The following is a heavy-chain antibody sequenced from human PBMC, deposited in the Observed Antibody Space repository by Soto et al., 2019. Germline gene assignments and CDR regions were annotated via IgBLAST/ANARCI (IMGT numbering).Heavy chain of an antibody. CDR1: GFTFSSYG. CDR3: AKGKRDMATNYYFDC. V-gene: IGHV3-30*18. J-gene: IGHJ4*02. Sequence: QVQLVESGGGVVQPGRSLRLSCAASGFTFSSYGMHWVRQAPGKGLEWVAVISYDGSNKYYADSVKGRFTISRDNSKNTLYLQMNSLRAEDTAVYYCAKGKRDMATNYYFDCWGQGTLVTVSS. D-gene: IGHD5-12*01. CDR2: ISYDGSNK.